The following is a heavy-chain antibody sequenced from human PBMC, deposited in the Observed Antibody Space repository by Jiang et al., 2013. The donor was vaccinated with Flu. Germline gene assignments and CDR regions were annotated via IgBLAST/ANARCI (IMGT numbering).Heavy chain of an antibody. D-gene: IGHD6-13*01. CDR1: GASISSSSYS. J-gene: IGHJ5*02. CDR3: ARSTLVEQKLLGWVWFDP. V-gene: IGHV4-39*01. Sequence: PGLVKPSETLSLTCTVSGASISSSSYSWGWIRQPPGKGLEWIGSIFYGGSTHYNPSLKSRVTISVDTSKNQFSLKLSSVTAADTSMYYCARSTLVEQKLLGWVWFDPWGPGTLAAVSS. CDR2: IFYGGST.